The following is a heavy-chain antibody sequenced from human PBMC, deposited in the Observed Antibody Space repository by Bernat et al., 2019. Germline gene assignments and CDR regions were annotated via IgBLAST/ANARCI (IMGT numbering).Heavy chain of an antibody. J-gene: IGHJ4*02. V-gene: IGHV3-33*01. CDR2: IWYDGSNK. Sequence: QVQLVESGGGVVQPGRSLRLSCAASGFTFSSYGMHWVRQAPGKGLEWVAVIWYDGSNKYYAESVKGRFTISRDNSKNTLYLQMNSLRAEDTAVYYCARLYYYGSGSRGASDYWGQGTLVTVSS. CDR1: GFTFSSYG. CDR3: ARLYYYGSGSRGASDY. D-gene: IGHD3-10*01.